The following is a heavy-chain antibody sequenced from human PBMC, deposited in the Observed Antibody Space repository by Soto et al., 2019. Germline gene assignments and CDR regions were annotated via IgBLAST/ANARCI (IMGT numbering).Heavy chain of an antibody. V-gene: IGHV3-21*01. J-gene: IGHJ4*02. Sequence: GGSLRLSCAASGFTFNIYSMNWVRQAPGKGLEWVSSISSRSSNIDYADSVKGRFTTSRDNANNSLYLQMNNLSADDTAVYYCARDTKMLAPLIYMDHWGRGTLVTVSS. D-gene: IGHD3-22*01. CDR1: GFTFNIYS. CDR3: ARDTKMLAPLIYMDH. CDR2: ISSRSSNI.